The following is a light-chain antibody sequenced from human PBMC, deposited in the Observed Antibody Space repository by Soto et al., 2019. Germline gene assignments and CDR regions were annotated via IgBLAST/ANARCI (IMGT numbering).Light chain of an antibody. CDR3: QQYDNSLYT. CDR2: DAS. Sequence: EIVLTQSPGTLSLSPGERATLSCRASQSVSRSYLAWYQQKPGQAPRLLIYDASARATGIPDRFSGSGSGTDFTLTISRLEPGDFAVYYCQQYDNSLYTFGQGTKLEIK. J-gene: IGKJ2*01. CDR1: QSVSRSY. V-gene: IGKV3-20*01.